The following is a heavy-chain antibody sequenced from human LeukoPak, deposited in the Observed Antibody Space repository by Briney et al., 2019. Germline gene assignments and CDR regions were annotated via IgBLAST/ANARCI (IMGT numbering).Heavy chain of an antibody. CDR1: ALTSSSYA. V-gene: IGHV3-23*01. J-gene: IGHJ5*02. Sequence: GGSLRLTCAASALTSSSYAMSWVRQAPAKGLEWVSAMSGSGGNTYYADSVKGRFTISRDNSKNTLYLQMNSLRAEDTAIYYCAERPMNWNQAVRFDPWGQGTLVTVSS. CDR3: AERPMNWNQAVRFDP. CDR2: MSGSGGNT. D-gene: IGHD1-1*01.